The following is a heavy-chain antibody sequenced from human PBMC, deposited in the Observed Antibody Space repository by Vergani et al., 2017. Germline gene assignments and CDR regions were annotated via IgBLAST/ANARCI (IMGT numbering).Heavy chain of an antibody. J-gene: IGHJ4*02. CDR2: IYYSGST. V-gene: IGHV4-59*01. CDR1: GGSISSYY. Sequence: QVQLQESGPGLVKPSETLSLTCTVSGGSISSYYWSWIRQPPGKGLEWIGYIYYSGSTNYNPSLKCRVTISVDTSKNQFSLKLSSVTAADTAVYYCARQGHHVFGYFDYWGQGTLVTVSS. D-gene: IGHD3-10*02. CDR3: ARQGHHVFGYFDY.